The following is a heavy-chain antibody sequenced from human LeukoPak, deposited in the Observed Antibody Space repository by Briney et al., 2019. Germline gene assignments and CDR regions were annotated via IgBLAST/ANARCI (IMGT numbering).Heavy chain of an antibody. D-gene: IGHD2-15*01. J-gene: IGHJ4*02. CDR1: GGPISNYY. CDR3: ARADIFYSGGFDS. Sequence: SATLSLTCTVSGGPISNYYWSWIRQLAGKGLEWIGRIYSSGDTNYNPSLKSRVTMSVDTSKNQFSLKLTSVTAADTAVYCARADIFYSGGFDSWGQGTLVTVSS. CDR2: IYSSGDT. V-gene: IGHV4-4*07.